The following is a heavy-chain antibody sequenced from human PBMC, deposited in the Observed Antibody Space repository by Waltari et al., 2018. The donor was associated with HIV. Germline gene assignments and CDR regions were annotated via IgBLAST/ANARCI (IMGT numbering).Heavy chain of an antibody. CDR3: ARGYYWGWFDP. CDR2: ISWNSGSI. J-gene: IGHJ5*02. V-gene: IGHV3-9*01. D-gene: IGHD3-22*01. CDR1: GFTFDDYA. Sequence: EVQLVESGGGLVQPGRSLRLSCAASGFTFDDYAMHWVRQAPGKGLEWVSGISWNSGSIGYADSVKGRFTISRDNAKNSLYLQMNSLRAEDTALYYCARGYYWGWFDPWGQGTLVTVSS.